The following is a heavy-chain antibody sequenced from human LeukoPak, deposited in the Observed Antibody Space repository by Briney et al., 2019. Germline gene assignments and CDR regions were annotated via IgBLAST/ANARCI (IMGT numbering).Heavy chain of an antibody. Sequence: GGSLRLSCAVSGITLSNYGMSWVRQAPGKGLEWVAGISDSGGRTNYADSVKGRFTISRDNPKNTLYLQMNSLRAEDTAVYYCARDRPGIAVAGGDYWGQGTLVTVSS. CDR1: GITLSNYG. CDR2: ISDSGGRT. V-gene: IGHV3-23*01. D-gene: IGHD6-19*01. CDR3: ARDRPGIAVAGGDY. J-gene: IGHJ4*02.